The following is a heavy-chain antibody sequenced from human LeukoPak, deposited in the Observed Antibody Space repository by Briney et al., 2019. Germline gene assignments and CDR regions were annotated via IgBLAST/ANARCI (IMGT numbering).Heavy chain of an antibody. V-gene: IGHV3-23*01. CDR1: GFTFSSYA. CDR3: VRDDDRPDNGLDY. Sequence: GGSLRLSCTASGFTFSSYAMNWVRQAPGKGLKWVSAISGSGDNTYYADSVKGRFTISRDNSKNTLYLQMNSLRAEDTAVYYCVRDDDRPDNGLDYWGQGTLVTVSS. CDR2: ISGSGDNT. J-gene: IGHJ4*02. D-gene: IGHD3-22*01.